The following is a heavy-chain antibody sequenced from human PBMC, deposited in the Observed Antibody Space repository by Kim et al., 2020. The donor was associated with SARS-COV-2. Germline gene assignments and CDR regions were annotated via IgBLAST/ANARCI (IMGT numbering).Heavy chain of an antibody. Sequence: YYADSVKGRFTISRDNAKNSLYLQMNSLRAEDTAVYYCARGGRFGELLPYWGQGTLVTVSS. V-gene: IGHV3-21*01. J-gene: IGHJ4*02. D-gene: IGHD3-10*01. CDR3: ARGGRFGELLPY.